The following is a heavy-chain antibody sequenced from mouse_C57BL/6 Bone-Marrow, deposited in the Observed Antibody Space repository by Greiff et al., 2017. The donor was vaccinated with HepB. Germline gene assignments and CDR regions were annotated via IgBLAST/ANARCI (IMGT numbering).Heavy chain of an antibody. CDR3: TKYDYDDAMDY. D-gene: IGHD2-4*01. V-gene: IGHV14-1*01. J-gene: IGHJ4*01. Sequence: VQLQQSGAELVRPGASVKLSCTASGFNIKDYYMHWVKQRPEQGLEWIGRIDPEDDDTEYAPKFQGKATMTADTSSNTAYLQLSSLTSEDTAVYYCTKYDYDDAMDYWGQGTSVTVSS. CDR2: IDPEDDDT. CDR1: GFNIKDYY.